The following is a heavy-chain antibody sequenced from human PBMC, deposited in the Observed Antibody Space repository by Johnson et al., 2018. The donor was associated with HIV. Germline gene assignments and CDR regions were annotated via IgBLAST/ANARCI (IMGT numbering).Heavy chain of an antibody. CDR1: GFTFSSYA. CDR2: ISSNGGST. Sequence: EQLVESGGGLVQPGRSLRLSCAASGFTFSSYAMHWVRQAPGKGLEYVSAISSNGGSTYYANSVKGRFTISRDNSKNTLYLQMGSLRAEDMAVYYCARNRGDSPPDAFDIWGQGTMVTVSS. V-gene: IGHV3-64*01. J-gene: IGHJ3*02. CDR3: ARNRGDSPPDAFDI. D-gene: IGHD3-10*01.